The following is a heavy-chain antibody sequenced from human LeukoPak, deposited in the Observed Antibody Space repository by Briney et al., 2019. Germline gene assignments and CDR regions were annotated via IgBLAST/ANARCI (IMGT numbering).Heavy chain of an antibody. Sequence: SETLSLTCTASGGSISSYYWSWIRQPPGKGLEWIGYIYYSGSTNYNPSLKSRVTISVDTSKNQFSLKLSSVTAADTAVYYCARAGSSSSSWYYYYMDVWGKGTTVTVSS. V-gene: IGHV4-59*01. J-gene: IGHJ6*03. CDR1: GGSISSYY. CDR3: ARAGSSSSSWYYYYMDV. D-gene: IGHD6-6*01. CDR2: IYYSGST.